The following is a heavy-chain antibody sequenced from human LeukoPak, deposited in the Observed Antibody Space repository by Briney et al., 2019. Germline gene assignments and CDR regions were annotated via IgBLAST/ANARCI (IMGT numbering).Heavy chain of an antibody. CDR2: MDPSGSLK. D-gene: IGHD1-1*01. V-gene: IGHV3-7*01. CDR1: GFTFNRSW. CDR3: AIWTSGNY. Sequence: PGGALRLSCAASGFTFNRSWMNWVRQAPGKGLEWVANMDPSGSLKRYVDSVKGRFTISKDNPGTSLYLEMYSLRAEDTAIYYCAIWTSGNYWGQGTPVTVSS. J-gene: IGHJ4*02.